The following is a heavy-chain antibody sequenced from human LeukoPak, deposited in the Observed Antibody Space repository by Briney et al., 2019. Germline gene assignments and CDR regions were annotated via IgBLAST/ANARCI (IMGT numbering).Heavy chain of an antibody. CDR1: GGSFSSYY. CDR2: IYYSGST. V-gene: IGHV4-59*01. D-gene: IGHD5-24*01. Sequence: PSETLSLTCTVSGGSFSSYYWSWIRQPPGKGLEWIGYIYYSGSTKYNPSLKSRVTIIVNTSKNHFSLKLSYVTAADTAVYYYAREGQRLRNRDEAFDIWGQGTMVTVSS. J-gene: IGHJ3*02. CDR3: AREGQRLRNRDEAFDI.